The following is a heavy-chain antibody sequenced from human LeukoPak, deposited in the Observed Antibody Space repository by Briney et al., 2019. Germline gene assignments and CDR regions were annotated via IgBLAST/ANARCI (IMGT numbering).Heavy chain of an antibody. J-gene: IGHJ4*02. CDR3: AKEPTYCTNGVCYGNYFDY. V-gene: IGHV3-23*01. D-gene: IGHD2-8*01. CDR1: GFTFSSYA. CDR2: ISGSGGST. Sequence: GGSLRLSCAASGFTFSSYAMSWVRQALGQGLEWVSAISGSGGSTYYADSVKGRFTISRDNSKNTLYLQMNSLRAEDTAVYYCAKEPTYCTNGVCYGNYFDYWGQGTLVTVSS.